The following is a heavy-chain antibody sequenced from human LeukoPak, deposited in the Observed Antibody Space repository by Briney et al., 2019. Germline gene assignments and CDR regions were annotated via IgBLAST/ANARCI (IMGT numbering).Heavy chain of an antibody. CDR1: GFTVSNYA. Sequence: GGSLRLSCAVSGFTVSNYALNWVRQAPGKGLEWVAVISYDGSKYYADSVKGRYTISRDNSKNTLYLQMNSLRAEDTAVYYCAKDPNLSDILTGYYNDYFDYWGQGTLVTVSS. V-gene: IGHV3-30-3*01. D-gene: IGHD3-9*01. J-gene: IGHJ4*02. CDR3: AKDPNLSDILTGYYNDYFDY. CDR2: ISYDGSK.